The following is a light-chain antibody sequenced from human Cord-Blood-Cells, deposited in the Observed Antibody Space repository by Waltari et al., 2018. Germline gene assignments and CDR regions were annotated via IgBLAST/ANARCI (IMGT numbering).Light chain of an antibody. CDR2: SNK. CDR1: SSNIGSNT. J-gene: IGLJ3*02. V-gene: IGLV1-44*01. CDR3: AAWDDSLNGWV. Sequence: QSVLTQPPSASGTPGQRGTIACSGSSSNIGSNTVNCFQQLPGTAPQLLIYSNKQRPSGVPDRFSGSKSGPSASLAISGLQSEDEADYYCAAWDDSLNGWVFGGGTTLTVL.